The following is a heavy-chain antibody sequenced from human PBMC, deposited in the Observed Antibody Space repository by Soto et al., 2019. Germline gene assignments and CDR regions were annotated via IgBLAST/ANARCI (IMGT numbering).Heavy chain of an antibody. CDR1: GFTFDDYT. Sequence: GESLKISCAASGFTFDDYTMHWVRQAPGKGLEWVSLISWDGGSTYYADSVKGRFTISRDNSKNSLYLQMNSLRTEDTALYYCAKERSSSSYYYGMDVWGQGTTVTVSS. J-gene: IGHJ6*02. CDR2: ISWDGGST. V-gene: IGHV3-43*01. CDR3: AKERSSSSYYYGMDV. D-gene: IGHD6-6*01.